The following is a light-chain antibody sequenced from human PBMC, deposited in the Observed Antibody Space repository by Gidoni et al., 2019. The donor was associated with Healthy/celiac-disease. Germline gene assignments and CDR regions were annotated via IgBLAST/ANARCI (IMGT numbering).Light chain of an antibody. CDR2: DAS. CDR1: QSVSSY. CDR3: QQRSNWSPIFT. J-gene: IGKJ3*01. V-gene: IGKV3-11*01. Sequence: EIVLEQFSATLSLSPGERATPSCRASQSVSSYLAWYQQKPGQAPRLLIYDASNRATGIPARFSGSGSGTDFTLTISSLEPEDFAVYYCQQRSNWSPIFTFGPGTKVEIK.